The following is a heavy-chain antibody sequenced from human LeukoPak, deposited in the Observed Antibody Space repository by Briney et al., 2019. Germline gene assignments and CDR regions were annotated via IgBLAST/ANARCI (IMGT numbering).Heavy chain of an antibody. CDR1: GFTFSTYS. D-gene: IGHD2-21*01. V-gene: IGHV3-21*01. CDR2: ISSSGTYI. Sequence: PGGSLRLSCAASGFTFSTYSMNWVRQAPGKGLEWVSSISSSGTYIYYADSVKGGFTMSRDNAKNSLYLQMNSLRAEDTAVYYCAKIVVARGGDYWGQGTLVTVSS. J-gene: IGHJ4*02. CDR3: AKIVVARGGDY.